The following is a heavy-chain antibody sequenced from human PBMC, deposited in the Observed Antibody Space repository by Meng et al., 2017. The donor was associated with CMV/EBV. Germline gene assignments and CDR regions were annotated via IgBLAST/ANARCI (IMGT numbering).Heavy chain of an antibody. V-gene: IGHV3-30*02. Sequence: GGSLRLSCAASGFTFSSYDMNWVRQAPGKGLEWVAFIRYDGSNKYYAGSVKGRFTISRDNSKNTLYLQMNSLRAEDTAVYYCAKDTIFGVDLNYYGMDVWGQGTTVTVSS. J-gene: IGHJ6*02. CDR1: GFTFSSYD. D-gene: IGHD3-3*01. CDR3: AKDTIFGVDLNYYGMDV. CDR2: IRYDGSNK.